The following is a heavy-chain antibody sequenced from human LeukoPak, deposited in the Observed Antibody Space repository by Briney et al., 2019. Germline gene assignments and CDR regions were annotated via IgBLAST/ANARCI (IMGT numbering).Heavy chain of an antibody. CDR1: GFTFIDYY. D-gene: IGHD2-8*01. Sequence: GGSLRLSCAASGFTFIDYYMSWIRQAPGKGLEWVAYIGTSGNATYYAASVRGRFTISRDNAKSSLYLQLNSLRVEDTAVYYCVRETVLLMVYEAFDPWGQGTLVTVSS. CDR2: IGTSGNAT. V-gene: IGHV3-11*01. J-gene: IGHJ5*02. CDR3: VRETVLLMVYEAFDP.